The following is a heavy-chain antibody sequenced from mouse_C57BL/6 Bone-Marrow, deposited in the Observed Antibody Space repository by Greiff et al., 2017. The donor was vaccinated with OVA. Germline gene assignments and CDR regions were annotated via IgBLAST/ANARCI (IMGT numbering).Heavy chain of an antibody. CDR3: ARGGYGNCYFDV. Sequence: QVQLQQSGPELVKPGASVKISCKASGYAFSSSWMNWVKQRPGKGLEWIGRIYPGDGDTNYNGKFKGKATLTADKSSSTAYMQLSSLTSEDSAVYVCARGGYGNCYFDVWGTGTTVTVSS. CDR2: IYPGDGDT. V-gene: IGHV1-82*01. J-gene: IGHJ1*03. CDR1: GYAFSSSW. D-gene: IGHD2-10*02.